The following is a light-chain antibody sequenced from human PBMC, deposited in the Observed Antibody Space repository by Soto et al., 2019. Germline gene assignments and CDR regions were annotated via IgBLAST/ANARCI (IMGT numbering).Light chain of an antibody. V-gene: IGKV3-15*01. CDR2: DTS. J-gene: IGKJ4*01. CDR3: QRYNNWPLT. CDR1: QGIVDT. Sequence: EVVLTQSPATLSVSPGKGVTLSCTASQGIVDTSAWYQHKPGQTPRLLIYDTSARATGVPARFSGSRSGPEFTITINSLQSEDFAIYYCQRYNNWPLTFGGGTKVDIK.